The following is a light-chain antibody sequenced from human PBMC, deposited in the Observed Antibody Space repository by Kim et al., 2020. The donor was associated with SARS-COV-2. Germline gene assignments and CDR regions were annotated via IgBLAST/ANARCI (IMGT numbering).Light chain of an antibody. CDR1: SLRSYY. CDR3: NSRDSSGNHAV. V-gene: IGLV3-19*01. CDR2: GKN. J-gene: IGLJ7*01. Sequence: VALGQTVRITCQGDSLRSYYASWYQQKPGQAPVLVIYGKNNRPSGIPDRFSGSSSGNTASLTITGAQAEDEADYYCNSRDSSGNHAVFGGGTQLT.